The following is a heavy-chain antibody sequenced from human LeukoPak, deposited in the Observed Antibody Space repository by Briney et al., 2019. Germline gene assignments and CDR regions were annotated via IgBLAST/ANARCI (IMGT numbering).Heavy chain of an antibody. J-gene: IGHJ3*02. Sequence: GGSLRLSCAASGFTFSSYGMHWVRQAPGKGLEWVAFIRYDGSNKYYADSVKGRFTISRDNAKNSLYLQMNSLRAEDTAVYYCARDYSSGWFRDNAFDIWGQGTMVTVSS. D-gene: IGHD6-19*01. CDR1: GFTFSSYG. V-gene: IGHV3-30*02. CDR2: IRYDGSNK. CDR3: ARDYSSGWFRDNAFDI.